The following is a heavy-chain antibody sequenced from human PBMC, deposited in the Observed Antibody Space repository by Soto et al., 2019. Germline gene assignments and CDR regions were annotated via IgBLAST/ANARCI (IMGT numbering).Heavy chain of an antibody. CDR2: IYHSGST. Sequence: SETLSLTCAVSGGSISSGGYSWGWIRQPPGKGLEWIGYIYHSGSTYYNPSLKSRVTISVDRSKNEFSLKLSSVTAADTAVYYCAREHSYGRYNWFDPWGQGTLVTVSS. CDR1: GGSISSGGYS. V-gene: IGHV4-30-2*01. CDR3: AREHSYGRYNWFDP. D-gene: IGHD5-18*01. J-gene: IGHJ5*02.